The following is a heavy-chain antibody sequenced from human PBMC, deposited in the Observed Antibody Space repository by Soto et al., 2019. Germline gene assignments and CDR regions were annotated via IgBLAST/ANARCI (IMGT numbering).Heavy chain of an antibody. Sequence: ASVKVSCKASGDTFTTYDINWVRQATGHGLEWMGWINPNSGNIGYAQRFQGRVTMTRDTAIRTAYMEVSSLRSDDTAVYYCARGRASGSYYLLDYWGQGTLVTFSS. CDR2: INPNSGNI. CDR1: GDTFTTYD. D-gene: IGHD3-10*01. V-gene: IGHV1-8*01. J-gene: IGHJ4*02. CDR3: ARGRASGSYYLLDY.